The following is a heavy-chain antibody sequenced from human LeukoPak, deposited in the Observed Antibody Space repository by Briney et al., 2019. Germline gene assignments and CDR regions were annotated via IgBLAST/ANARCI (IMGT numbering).Heavy chain of an antibody. D-gene: IGHD4-17*01. V-gene: IGHV4-59*01. Sequence: SETLSLTCTVSGGSISGYYWSWIRLPPGKGLEWIGYVYYSGSTSYNPSLKSRLTISVDTSKNQLSLKLSSVTAADTAVYYCVRERHGDHFDYWGQGTLVTVSS. CDR2: VYYSGST. CDR3: VRERHGDHFDY. J-gene: IGHJ4*02. CDR1: GGSISGYY.